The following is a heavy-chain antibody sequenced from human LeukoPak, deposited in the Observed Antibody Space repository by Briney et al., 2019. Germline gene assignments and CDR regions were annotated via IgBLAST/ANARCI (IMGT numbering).Heavy chain of an antibody. CDR1: GFSFSSYH. CDR3: ARWRWQQSEFDL. D-gene: IGHD5-24*01. J-gene: IGHJ4*02. Sequence: GGSLRLSCVASGFSFSSYHMSWVRQAPGKGLGCVAHIFPDGHQESCDASVRGRFTVSRDNAKNSVFLQMSSLRVEDTAIYYCARWRWQQSEFDLWGQGALVTVSS. V-gene: IGHV3-7*01. CDR2: IFPDGHQE.